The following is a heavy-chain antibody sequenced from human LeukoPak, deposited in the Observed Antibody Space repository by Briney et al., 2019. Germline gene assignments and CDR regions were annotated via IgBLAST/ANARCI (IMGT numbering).Heavy chain of an antibody. CDR2: IYGSGSA. D-gene: IGHD6-19*01. CDR3: ARERYSRGWYPFEF. V-gene: IGHV4-4*07. J-gene: IGHJ4*02. Sequence: PSETLSLTCTVSGDSISSFYWSWIRQPAGKGLEWIGRIYGSGSAKYNPSLKSRGTISVDTSKNQISLKLTSVTAADTAVYFCARERYSRGWYPFEFWGKGTLVTVSS. CDR1: GDSISSFY.